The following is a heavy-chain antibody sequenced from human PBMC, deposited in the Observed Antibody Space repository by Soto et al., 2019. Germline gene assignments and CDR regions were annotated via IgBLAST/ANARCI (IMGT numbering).Heavy chain of an antibody. D-gene: IGHD1-7*01. CDR3: VRHPTGTTWEFDY. CDR2: IYYSGST. CDR1: GGSISSSSYY. Sequence: QLQLQESGPGLVKPSETLSLTCTVSGGSISSSSYYWGWIRQPPGKGLEWIGTIYYSGSTYYNPSLKGRVPQPVDTSKDQFSLNVSSLTAADTAVYYFVRHPTGTTWEFDYWGQGTLVTVSS. V-gene: IGHV4-39*01. J-gene: IGHJ4*02.